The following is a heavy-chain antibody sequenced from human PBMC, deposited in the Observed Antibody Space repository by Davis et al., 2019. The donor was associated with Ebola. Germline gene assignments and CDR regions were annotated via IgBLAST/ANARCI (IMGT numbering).Heavy chain of an antibody. CDR2: TYHRGSS. CDR1: NNSISSYY. J-gene: IGHJ1*01. V-gene: IGHV4-4*09. Sequence: PSETLSLTCTVSNNSISSYYWTWIRQSPGKRLEWIGYTYHRGSSTYNPSLKSRVTMSVDPSTNQFSLTLSSVTTSDTAIYYCARGIAAEYFQNWGRGTHVIVSS. CDR3: ARGIAAEYFQN.